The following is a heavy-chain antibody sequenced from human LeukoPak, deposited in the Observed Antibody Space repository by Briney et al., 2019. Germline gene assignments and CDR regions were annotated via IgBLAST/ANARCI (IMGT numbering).Heavy chain of an antibody. V-gene: IGHV3-23*01. CDR2: ISGSGGST. J-gene: IGHJ4*02. CDR3: ARGRPHGNDY. Sequence: GGSLRLSCAASGFTFSSYAMSWVRQAPGKGLEWVSAISGSGGSTYYADSVKGRFSTSRDNAKNTLYLQMNSPRVEDTAVYYCARGRPHGNDYWGQGTLVTVSS. CDR1: GFTFSSYA. D-gene: IGHD4-23*01.